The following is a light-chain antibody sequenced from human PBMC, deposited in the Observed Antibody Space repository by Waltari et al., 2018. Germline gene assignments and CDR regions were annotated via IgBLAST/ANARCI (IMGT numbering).Light chain of an antibody. Sequence: IMLTKSPGTLSLSPGERATLSCIASQSISRYLAWYQQKPDQAPSLLIYGASTRATGIPDRFRGSGSGTDFSLTISGLEPEDSAVYYCQHHFRLPATFGQGTKVEIK. CDR1: QSISRY. V-gene: IGKV3-20*01. CDR2: GAS. J-gene: IGKJ1*01. CDR3: QHHFRLPAT.